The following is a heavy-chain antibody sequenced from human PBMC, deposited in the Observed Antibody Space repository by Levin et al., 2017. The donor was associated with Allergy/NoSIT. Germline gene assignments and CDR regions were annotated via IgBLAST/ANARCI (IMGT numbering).Heavy chain of an antibody. D-gene: IGHD2/OR15-2a*01. J-gene: IGHJ4*02. Sequence: KVSCKGSGYSFTSYWISWVRQMPGKGLEWMGRIDPSDSYTNYSPSFQGHVTISADKSISTAYLQWSSLKASDTAMYYCARRTLLHSSGFDYWGQGTLVTVSS. V-gene: IGHV5-10-1*01. CDR3: ARRTLLHSSGFDY. CDR2: IDPSDSYT. CDR1: GYSFTSYW.